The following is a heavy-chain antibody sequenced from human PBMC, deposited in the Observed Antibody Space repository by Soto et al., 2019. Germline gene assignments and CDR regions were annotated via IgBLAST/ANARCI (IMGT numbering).Heavy chain of an antibody. V-gene: IGHV3-33*01. D-gene: IGHD4-17*01. CDR2: IWYDGSNK. Sequence: QVQLVESGGGVVQPGRSLRLSCAASGSTFSSYGMHWVRQAPGKGLEWVAVIWYDGSNKYYADSVKGRFTISRDNSKNTLYLQMNSLRAEDTAVYYCARVGVMTTVVTDYYYGMDVWGQGTTVTVSS. CDR1: GSTFSSYG. CDR3: ARVGVMTTVVTDYYYGMDV. J-gene: IGHJ6*02.